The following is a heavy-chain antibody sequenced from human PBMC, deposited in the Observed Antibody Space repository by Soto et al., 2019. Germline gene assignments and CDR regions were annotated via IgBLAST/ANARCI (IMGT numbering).Heavy chain of an antibody. CDR1: GGSFSGYY. CDR3: ARAPRDYNWLYYFDY. V-gene: IGHV4-34*01. D-gene: IGHD1-20*01. CDR2: INHSGST. J-gene: IGHJ4*02. Sequence: SETLSLTCAVYGGSFSGYYWSWIRQPPGKGLEWIGEINHSGSTNYNPSLKSRVTISVDTSKNQFSLKLSSVTAADTAVYYCARAPRDYNWLYYFDYXGQGTLVTVSS.